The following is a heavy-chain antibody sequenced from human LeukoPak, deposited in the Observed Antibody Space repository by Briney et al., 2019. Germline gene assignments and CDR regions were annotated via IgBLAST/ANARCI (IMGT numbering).Heavy chain of an antibody. CDR3: ARAQYYYDSSGYYYFDY. V-gene: IGHV3-64*01. J-gene: IGHJ4*02. D-gene: IGHD3-22*01. CDR2: ISSNGGST. Sequence: GGSLRLSCAASGFTFSSYAMHWVRQAPEKGLEYVSAISSNGGSTYYANSVKGRFTISRDNSKNTLYLQMGSLGAEDMAVYYCARAQYYYDSSGYYYFDYWGQGTLVTVSS. CDR1: GFTFSSYA.